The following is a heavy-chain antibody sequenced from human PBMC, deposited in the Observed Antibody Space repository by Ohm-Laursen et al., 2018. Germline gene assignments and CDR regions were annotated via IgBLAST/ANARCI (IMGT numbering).Heavy chain of an antibody. V-gene: IGHV3-48*03. CDR2: ISSGGINM. CDR1: GFTFSNYE. J-gene: IGHJ4*02. CDR3: ATSANYAWRD. D-gene: IGHD4/OR15-4a*01. Sequence: GSLRLSCAASGFTFSNYEMNWVRQAPGKGLEWVSYISSGGINMYYADSVRGRFTLSRDNAKNLVYLQMSSLRAEDTAVYYCATSANYAWRDWGQGTLVTVSS.